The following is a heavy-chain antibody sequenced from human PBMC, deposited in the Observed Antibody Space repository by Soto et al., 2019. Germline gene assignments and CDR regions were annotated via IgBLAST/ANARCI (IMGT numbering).Heavy chain of an antibody. J-gene: IGHJ6*02. CDR3: TTGLTYYYDSSGYDWAGGMDV. CDR2: IKSKSDGETT. CDR1: GFTFSNAW. Sequence: EVQLVESGGGLVKPGGSLRLSCAASGFTFSNAWMNWVRQAPGKGLEWVGRIKSKSDGETTDYAEPVKGRFTISRDDAKNTLYMQMNSLKTEDTAVYYCTTGLTYYYDSSGYDWAGGMDVWGQGITFTVSS. V-gene: IGHV3-15*01. D-gene: IGHD3-22*01.